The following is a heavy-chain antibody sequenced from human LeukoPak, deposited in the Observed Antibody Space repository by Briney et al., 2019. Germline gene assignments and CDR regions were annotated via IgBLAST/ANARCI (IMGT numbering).Heavy chain of an antibody. D-gene: IGHD2-15*01. V-gene: IGHV1-69*13. CDR3: ARDSYCSGGSCYSDY. J-gene: IGHJ4*02. Sequence: GASVNVSCKASGYTFTGNYMHWVRQAAGQGLEWMGGIIPIFGTANYAQKFQGRVTITADESTSTAYMELSSLRSEDTAVYYCARDSYCSGGSCYSDYWGQGTLVTVSS. CDR2: IIPIFGTA. CDR1: GYTFTGNY.